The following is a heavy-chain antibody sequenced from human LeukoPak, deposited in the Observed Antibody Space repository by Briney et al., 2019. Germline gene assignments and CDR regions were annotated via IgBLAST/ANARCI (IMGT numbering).Heavy chain of an antibody. D-gene: IGHD3-10*01. Sequence: ETLSLTCSVSGGSISSYYMSWVRQAPGKGLEWVSVIYSGGSTYYADSVKGRFTISRDNSKSTLDIQMNSLRAEDTAVYYCARAKPKNMVRGLIMRRESRYYFDYWGQGTLVTVSS. J-gene: IGHJ4*02. CDR2: IYSGGST. V-gene: IGHV3-53*01. CDR3: ARAKPKNMVRGLIMRRESRYYFDY. CDR1: GGSISSYY.